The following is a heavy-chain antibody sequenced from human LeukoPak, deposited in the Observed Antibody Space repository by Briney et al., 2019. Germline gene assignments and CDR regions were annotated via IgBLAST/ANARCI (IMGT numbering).Heavy chain of an antibody. CDR1: GGSFSDYF. J-gene: IGHJ4*02. Sequence: PSETLSLTCAVYGGSFSDYFWSWIRQPPGKGLEWIGEISHSGSTTYNPSLKSRVTISVDTSKNQFSLKLSSVTAADTAVYYCAREGRQQLVFDYWGQGTLVTVSS. CDR2: ISHSGST. V-gene: IGHV4-34*09. D-gene: IGHD6-13*01. CDR3: AREGRQQLVFDY.